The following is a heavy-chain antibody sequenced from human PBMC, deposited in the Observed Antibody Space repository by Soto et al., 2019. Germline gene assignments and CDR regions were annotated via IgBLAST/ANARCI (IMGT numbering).Heavy chain of an antibody. CDR3: ARDRGILWRWFDP. V-gene: IGHV4-59*01. CDR1: GGSISSYY. D-gene: IGHD3-10*01. J-gene: IGHJ5*02. Sequence: SQTLSLTCTVSGGSISSYYWSWIRQPPGKGLEWIGYIYYSGSTNYNPSLKSRVTISVDTSKNQFSLKLSSVTAADTAVYYCARDRGILWRWFDPWGQGTLVTVSS. CDR2: IYYSGST.